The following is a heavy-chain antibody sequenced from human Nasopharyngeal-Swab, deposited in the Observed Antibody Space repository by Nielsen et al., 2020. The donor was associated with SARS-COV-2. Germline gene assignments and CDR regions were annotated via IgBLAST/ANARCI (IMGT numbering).Heavy chain of an antibody. CDR1: GYTFTSYG. D-gene: IGHD3-22*01. CDR2: ISAYNGNT. CDR3: ARDRQDSSGYEPFDY. V-gene: IGHV1-18*04. Sequence: ASVKVSCKASGYTFTSYGISWVRQAPGQGLEWMGWISAYNGNTNYAQKLQGRVTMTTDTSTSTAYMELGSLRSDDTAVYYCARDRQDSSGYEPFDYWGQGTLVTVSS. J-gene: IGHJ4*02.